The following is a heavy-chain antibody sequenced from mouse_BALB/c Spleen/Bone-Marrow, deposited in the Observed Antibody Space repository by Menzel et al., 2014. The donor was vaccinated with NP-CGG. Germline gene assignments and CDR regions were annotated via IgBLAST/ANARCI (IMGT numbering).Heavy chain of an antibody. D-gene: IGHD1-1*01. Sequence: QVQLKQSGPGLVAPLQSLSITCTVSGFSLTSYGVHWVRQPPGKGLEWLGVIWAGGSTNYNSALMSRLSISKDNSKSQVFLKMNSLQTDDTAMYYCARDNYGSRVFDYWGQGTTLTVSS. CDR2: IWAGGST. J-gene: IGHJ2*01. V-gene: IGHV2-9*02. CDR3: ARDNYGSRVFDY. CDR1: GFSLTSYG.